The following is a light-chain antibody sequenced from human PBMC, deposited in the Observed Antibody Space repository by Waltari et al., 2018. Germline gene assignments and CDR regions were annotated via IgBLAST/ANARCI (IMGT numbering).Light chain of an antibody. CDR2: DVS. CDR1: SSDVGGYNY. Sequence: QSALTQPASVPGSPGQSITISCTGTSSDVGGYNYVSWYQHHPGKAPKLMIYDVSNRPSGVSNRFSGSKSGNTASLTISGLQAEDEADYYCSSYTSSSTPRVFGTGTKVTVL. CDR3: SSYTSSSTPRV. V-gene: IGLV2-14*03. J-gene: IGLJ1*01.